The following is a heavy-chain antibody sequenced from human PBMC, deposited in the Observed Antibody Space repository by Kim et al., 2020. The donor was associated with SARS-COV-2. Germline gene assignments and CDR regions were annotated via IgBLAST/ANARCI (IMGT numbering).Heavy chain of an antibody. CDR1: GFTFSSYG. CDR2: ISYDGSNK. D-gene: IGHD6-13*01. Sequence: GGSLRLSCAASGFTFSSYGMHWVRQAPGKGLEWVAVISYDGSNKYYADSVKGRFTISRDNSKNTLYMQMNSLRAEDTAVYYCAKDRLAAAGVFDYWGQGT. V-gene: IGHV3-30*18. J-gene: IGHJ4*02. CDR3: AKDRLAAAGVFDY.